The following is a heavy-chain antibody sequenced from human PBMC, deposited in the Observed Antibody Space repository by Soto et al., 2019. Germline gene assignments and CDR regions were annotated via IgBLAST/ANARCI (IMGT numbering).Heavy chain of an antibody. Sequence: QVQLVESGGGVVQPGRSLRLSCAASGFTFSSYAMHWVRQAPGKGLEWVAVISYDGSNKYYADSVKGRFTISRDNSKNKLYLQLKSLRAEDTAVYYCARDPPYSSGWYGGYFQHWGQGTLVTVSS. CDR3: ARDPPYSSGWYGGYFQH. V-gene: IGHV3-30-3*01. J-gene: IGHJ1*01. CDR2: ISYDGSNK. D-gene: IGHD6-19*01. CDR1: GFTFSSYA.